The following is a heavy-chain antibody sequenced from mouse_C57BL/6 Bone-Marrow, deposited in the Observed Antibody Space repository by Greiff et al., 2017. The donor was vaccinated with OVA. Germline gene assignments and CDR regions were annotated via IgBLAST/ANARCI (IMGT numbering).Heavy chain of an antibody. CDR2: INPNYGTT. Sequence: EVQLQQSGAELARPGASVKLSCKASGYSFTDYNMNWVKQSNGKSLEWIGVINPNYGTTSYNQKFKGKATLTVDQSSSTAYMQLNSLTSEDSAVYYCARRKVGATDWYFDVWGTGTTVTVSS. CDR3: ARRKVGATDWYFDV. CDR1: GYSFTDYN. V-gene: IGHV1-39*01. J-gene: IGHJ1*03. D-gene: IGHD1-1*01.